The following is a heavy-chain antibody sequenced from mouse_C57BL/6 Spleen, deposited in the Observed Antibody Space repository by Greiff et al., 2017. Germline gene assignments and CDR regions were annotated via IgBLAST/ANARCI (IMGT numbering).Heavy chain of an antibody. CDR3: AKGMITAAMDY. D-gene: IGHD2-4*01. CDR1: GFPLTSYG. CDR2: IWGDGST. V-gene: IGHV2-3*01. Sequence: QVQLKESGPGLVAPSQSLSITCTVSGFPLTSYGVSWVRQPPGKGLEWLGEIWGDGSTNYHSALISSMSISKDNSKNLVFLKLNRLQTDDTATYYCAKGMITAAMDYWGQGTSVTVSS. J-gene: IGHJ4*01.